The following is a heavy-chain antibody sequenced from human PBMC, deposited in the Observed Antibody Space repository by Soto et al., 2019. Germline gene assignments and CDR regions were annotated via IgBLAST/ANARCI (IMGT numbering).Heavy chain of an antibody. CDR2: IIPIFGTA. D-gene: IGHD3-22*01. CDR1: GGTFSSYA. J-gene: IGHJ4*02. V-gene: IGHV1-69*06. Sequence: SVKVSCKASGGTFSSYAISWVRQAPGQGLEWMGGIIPIFGTANYAQKFQGRVTITADKSTSTAYMELSSLRSEDTAVYYCARDFSHNSSDSSGYSDYWVQGTLVTVSS. CDR3: ARDFSHNSSDSSGYSDY.